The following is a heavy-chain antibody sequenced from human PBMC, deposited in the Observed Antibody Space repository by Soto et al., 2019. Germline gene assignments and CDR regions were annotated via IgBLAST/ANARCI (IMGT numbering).Heavy chain of an antibody. V-gene: IGHV1-69*13. CDR3: ARVSPPYYYDSSVSTRGHNWFDP. Sequence: SVKVSCKASGGTFSSYAISWVRQAPGQGLEWMGGIIPIFGTANYAQKFQGRVTITADESTSTAYMELSSLRSEDTAVYYCARVSPPYYYDSSVSTRGHNWFDPWGQGTLVTVSS. CDR1: GGTFSSYA. CDR2: IIPIFGTA. D-gene: IGHD3-22*01. J-gene: IGHJ5*02.